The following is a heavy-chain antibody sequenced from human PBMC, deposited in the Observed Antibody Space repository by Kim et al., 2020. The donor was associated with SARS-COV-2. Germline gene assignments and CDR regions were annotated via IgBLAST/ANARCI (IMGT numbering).Heavy chain of an antibody. V-gene: IGHV3-23*01. D-gene: IGHD3-10*01. CDR1: GFTFSSYA. J-gene: IGHJ6*02. CDR3: ASDSYGSGSDIPPFSVYYYYGMDV. Sequence: GGSLRLSCAASGFTFSSYAMSWVRQAPGKGLEWVSAISGSGGSTYYADSVKGRFTISRDNSKNTLYLQMNSLRAEDTAVYYCASDSYGSGSDIPPFSVYYYYGMDVWGQGTTVTVSS. CDR2: ISGSGGST.